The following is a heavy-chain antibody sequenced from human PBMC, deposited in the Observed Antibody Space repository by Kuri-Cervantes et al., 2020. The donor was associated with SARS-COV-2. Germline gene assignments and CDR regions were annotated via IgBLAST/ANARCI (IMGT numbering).Heavy chain of an antibody. CDR3: TSGSCSGGRCYYSFDY. CDR1: GLTFSNYA. Sequence: GESLKISCAASGLTFSNYAMHWVRQAPGKGLEWVAVISYDGSNKYYADSMKGRFTISRDNSKNTLYLQMNSLKTEDTAVYFCTSGSCSGGRCYYSFDYWGQGTLVTVSS. J-gene: IGHJ4*02. CDR2: ISYDGSNK. D-gene: IGHD2-15*01. V-gene: IGHV3-30*03.